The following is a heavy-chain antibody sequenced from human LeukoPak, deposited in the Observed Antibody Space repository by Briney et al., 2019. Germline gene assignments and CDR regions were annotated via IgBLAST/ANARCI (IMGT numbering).Heavy chain of an antibody. CDR2: IRYDGSNK. V-gene: IGHV3-30*02. J-gene: IGHJ3*02. Sequence: PGGSLRLSCAASGFTFSSYGMHWVRQAPGKGLEWVAFIRYDGSNKYYADSVKGRFTISRDNAKNSLYLQMNSLRAEDTAVYYCARPGYSSSKDAFDIWGQGTMVTVSS. CDR1: GFTFSSYG. CDR3: ARPGYSSSKDAFDI. D-gene: IGHD6-13*01.